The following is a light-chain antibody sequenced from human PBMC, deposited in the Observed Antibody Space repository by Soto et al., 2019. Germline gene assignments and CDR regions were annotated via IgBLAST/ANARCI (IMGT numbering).Light chain of an antibody. CDR3: QQYNSYRP. V-gene: IGKV1-5*01. J-gene: IGKJ1*01. Sequence: DIQMTQSPSTLSASVGDRVTITCRARQSISIWLAWYQQKPGKAPRLLIYDASILESGVPSRFSGSGSGTEFTLTISSLQPDDFATYYCQQYNSYRPFGQGSKVDIK. CDR1: QSISIW. CDR2: DAS.